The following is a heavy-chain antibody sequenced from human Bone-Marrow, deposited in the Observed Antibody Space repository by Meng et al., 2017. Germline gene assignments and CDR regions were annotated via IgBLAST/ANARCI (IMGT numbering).Heavy chain of an antibody. CDR2: IYHDGST. V-gene: IGHV4-4*02. CDR3: ARAAYDIWSGYAP. J-gene: IGHJ5*02. CDR1: GASISSIHW. D-gene: IGHD3-3*01. Sequence: QVHPQVSCPGLVQPSGARSLTCAASGASISSIHWWGWVRQPPVKGLEWIGEIYHDGSTNYTPSLKSRVTISVDKSKNQFSLKLSSVTAADTAVYYCARAAYDIWSGYAPWGQGSLVTVSS.